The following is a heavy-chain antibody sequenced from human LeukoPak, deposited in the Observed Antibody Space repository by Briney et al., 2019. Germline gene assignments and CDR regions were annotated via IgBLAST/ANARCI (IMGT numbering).Heavy chain of an antibody. CDR2: IYYSGST. V-gene: IGHV4-31*03. Sequence: SQTLSLTCTVSGASISSGGYYWSWIRQHPGKGLEWIGYIYYSGSTYYNPSLKSRVTISVDTSKNQFSLKLSSVTAADTAVYYCARNYYGSGSYGDLGVDYWGQGTLVTVSS. CDR3: ARNYYGSGSYGDLGVDY. J-gene: IGHJ4*02. D-gene: IGHD3-10*01. CDR1: GASISSGGYY.